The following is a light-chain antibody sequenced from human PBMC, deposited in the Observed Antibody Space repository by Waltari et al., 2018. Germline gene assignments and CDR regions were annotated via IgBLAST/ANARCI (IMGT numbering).Light chain of an antibody. J-gene: IGLJ2*01. CDR2: AVS. CDR1: SSDVGAYHS. CDR3: SSYISSSTLEL. Sequence: QSALTQPAPVSGSPGQSIPISCTGTSSDVGAYHSASGYQQHPGKAPKLMIFAVSIRPSGVSNRFSGYKSGNTASLTISWLQAEDAADYYCSSYISSSTLELFGGGTSLTVL. V-gene: IGLV2-14*03.